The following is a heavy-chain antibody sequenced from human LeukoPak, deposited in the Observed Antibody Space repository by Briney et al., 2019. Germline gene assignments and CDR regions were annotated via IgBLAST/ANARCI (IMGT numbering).Heavy chain of an antibody. CDR2: ISSTSRTI. V-gene: IGHV3-48*02. D-gene: IGHD5-24*01. Sequence: GGSLRLSCATSGFTFSSYGMDWVRQAPGNGLEWVSYISSTSRTIYDADSVKGRFTISRDNAKNSLYLQMNSLRDEDTAVYYCARDPLRWLQNNYYYYYMDVWGKGTTVTVSS. CDR1: GFTFSSYG. J-gene: IGHJ6*03. CDR3: ARDPLRWLQNNYYYYYMDV.